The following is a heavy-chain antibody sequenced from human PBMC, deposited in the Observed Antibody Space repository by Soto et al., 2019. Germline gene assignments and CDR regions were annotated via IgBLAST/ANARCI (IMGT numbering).Heavy chain of an antibody. CDR3: ASCPFDDSLDV. J-gene: IGHJ3*01. Sequence: QVQLQESGPGLVKPSDTLSLTCAVSGYSITNTNWWTWVRQPPGKGLEWIGYIYHSGRTYYNPSHKTPVTMSVDTYKNQFSLTLSSVTAVDTAVYYFASCPFDDSLDVWGRGTMVTVSS. CDR1: GYSITNTNW. CDR2: IYHSGRT. D-gene: IGHD3-22*01. V-gene: IGHV4-28*01.